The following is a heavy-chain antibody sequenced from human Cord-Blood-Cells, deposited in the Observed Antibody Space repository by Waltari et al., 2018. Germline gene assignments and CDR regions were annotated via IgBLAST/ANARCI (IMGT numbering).Heavy chain of an antibody. D-gene: IGHD5-18*01. CDR3: ARGGWIQLWLQAFDI. Sequence: QVQLQQWGAGLLKPSETLSLTCAVYGGSFSGYYWSWIRQPPGKGLEWIGEINHSGSTNYNPALKSRVTISVDTSKNQFSLKLSSVTAADTAVYYCARGGWIQLWLQAFDIWGQGTMVTVSS. CDR1: GGSFSGYY. J-gene: IGHJ3*02. CDR2: INHSGST. V-gene: IGHV4-34*01.